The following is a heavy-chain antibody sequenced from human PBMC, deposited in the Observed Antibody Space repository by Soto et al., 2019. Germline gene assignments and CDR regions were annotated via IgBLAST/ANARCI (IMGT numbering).Heavy chain of an antibody. J-gene: IGHJ3*02. D-gene: IGHD3-10*01. Sequence: QVQLEQSGAEVKKPGSSVKVSCKASGGTFSDHGVAWLRQAPGQGLEWMGGTIPVFNTAKYAQKFQGRVTVTADKFTNIAYMALSSLRSEDTAFYFCARGVYGSGNYYTGPSAFDIWGQGTMVIVSS. V-gene: IGHV1-69*06. CDR3: ARGVYGSGNYYTGPSAFDI. CDR2: TIPVFNTA. CDR1: GGTFSDHG.